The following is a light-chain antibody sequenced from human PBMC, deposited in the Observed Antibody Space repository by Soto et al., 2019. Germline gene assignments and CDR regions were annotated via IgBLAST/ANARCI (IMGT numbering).Light chain of an antibody. J-gene: IGKJ3*01. V-gene: IGKV3-20*01. Sequence: EIVLTQSPGTLSLSPGERATLSCRASQRVSSSYLAWYQQKPGQAPRLLIYGASSRATGIPDRFSGSGSGTDFTLPISRLEPEDFAMYYCQQYGSSLFTFGPGTKVDIK. CDR3: QQYGSSLFT. CDR1: QRVSSSY. CDR2: GAS.